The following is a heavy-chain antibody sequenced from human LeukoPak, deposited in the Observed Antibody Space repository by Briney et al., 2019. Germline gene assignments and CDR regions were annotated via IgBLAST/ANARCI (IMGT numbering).Heavy chain of an antibody. J-gene: IGHJ4*02. Sequence: PGGSLRLSRAASGFTFSSYGMHWVRQAPGKGLEWVAVISYDGSNKYYADSVKGRFTISRDNSKNTLYLQMNSLRAEDTAVYYCAKSTPTDIVVVVAALDYWGQGTLVTVSS. V-gene: IGHV3-30*18. CDR2: ISYDGSNK. CDR3: AKSTPTDIVVVVAALDY. CDR1: GFTFSSYG. D-gene: IGHD2-15*01.